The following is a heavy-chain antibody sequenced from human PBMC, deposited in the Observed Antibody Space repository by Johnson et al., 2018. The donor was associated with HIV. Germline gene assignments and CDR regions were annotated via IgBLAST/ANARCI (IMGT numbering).Heavy chain of an antibody. V-gene: IGHV3-30-3*01. D-gene: IGHD1-26*01. J-gene: IGHJ3*02. CDR3: ARSYSGSTWDAFDI. CDR2: ISYDGSNK. CDR1: GFTFSSYA. Sequence: VQLMESGGGVVQPGRSLRLSCAASGFTFSSYAMHWVRQAPGKGLEWVAVISYDGSNKYYADSVKGRFTISRDNSKNTLYLQMNSLRAEDTAVYYCARSYSGSTWDAFDIWGQGTLVTVSS.